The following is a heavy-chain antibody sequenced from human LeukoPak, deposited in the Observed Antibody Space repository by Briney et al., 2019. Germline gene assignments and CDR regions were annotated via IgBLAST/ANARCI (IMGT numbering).Heavy chain of an antibody. Sequence: GGSLRLSCAASGFTFSSYEMNWVRQAPGKGLEWVSYISSSGSTIYYADSVRGRFTISRDNAKNSLYLQMNSLRAEDTAVYYCAKIASSSSQPYWGQGTLVSVSS. J-gene: IGHJ4*02. CDR3: AKIASSSSQPY. CDR2: ISSSGSTI. V-gene: IGHV3-48*03. D-gene: IGHD6-13*01. CDR1: GFTFSSYE.